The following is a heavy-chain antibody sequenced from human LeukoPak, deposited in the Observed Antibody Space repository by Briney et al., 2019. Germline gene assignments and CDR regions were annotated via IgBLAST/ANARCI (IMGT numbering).Heavy chain of an antibody. V-gene: IGHV3-23*01. CDR2: ISGSGGST. J-gene: IGHJ6*02. CDR1: GFTFSSYA. D-gene: IGHD6-19*01. CDR3: AKDLSGIAVAGTAPYYYYYGMDV. Sequence: GGSLRLSCAASGFTFSSYAVSWVRQAPGKGLEWVSAISGSGGSTYYADSVKGRFTISRDNSKNTLYLQMNSLRAEDTAVYYCAKDLSGIAVAGTAPYYYYYGMDVWGQGTTVTVSS.